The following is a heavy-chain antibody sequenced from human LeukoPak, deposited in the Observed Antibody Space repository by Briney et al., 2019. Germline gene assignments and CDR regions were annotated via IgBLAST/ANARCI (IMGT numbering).Heavy chain of an antibody. J-gene: IGHJ5*02. V-gene: IGHV3-48*01. CDR1: GFTFRSYY. CDR3: VRQEPYGGKTFDP. CDR2: ISTDSTTI. D-gene: IGHD4-23*01. Sequence: GSPRLSCAASGFTFRSYYKNWLRQAPGKGVEWISYISTDSTTIYYADSVRGRFTISRDNAKNSLYLQMNRLRAEDTAVYYCVRQEPYGGKTFDPWGQGTLVTVSS.